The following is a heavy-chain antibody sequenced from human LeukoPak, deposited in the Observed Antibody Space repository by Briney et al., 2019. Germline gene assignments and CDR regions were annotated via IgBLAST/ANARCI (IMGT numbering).Heavy chain of an antibody. D-gene: IGHD6-13*01. CDR1: GINVSTNY. CDR2: IYGGGAA. J-gene: IGHJ4*02. Sequence: GGSLRLSCAASGINVSTNYMTWIRQAPGKGLEWVSLIYGGGAAYYAESVRGRFIISRDNSKNTLFLQMNSLRAEDTAVYYCVSSTGQQLIPYDYWGQGTHVAVSS. CDR3: VSSTGQQLIPYDY. V-gene: IGHV3-66*02.